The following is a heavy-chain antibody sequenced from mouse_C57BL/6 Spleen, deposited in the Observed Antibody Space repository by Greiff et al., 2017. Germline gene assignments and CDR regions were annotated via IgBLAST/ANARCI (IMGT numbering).Heavy chain of an antibody. CDR3: ARHEVRFTTVVAFYYFDY. CDR1: GYTFTEYT. Sequence: QVQLKQSGAELVKPGASVKLSCKASGYTFTEYTIHWVKQRSGQGLEWIGWFYPGSGSIKYNEKFKDKATLTADKSSSTVYMELSRLTSEDSAVYFCARHEVRFTTVVAFYYFDYWGQGTTLTVSS. D-gene: IGHD1-1*01. CDR2: FYPGSGSI. V-gene: IGHV1-62-2*01. J-gene: IGHJ2*01.